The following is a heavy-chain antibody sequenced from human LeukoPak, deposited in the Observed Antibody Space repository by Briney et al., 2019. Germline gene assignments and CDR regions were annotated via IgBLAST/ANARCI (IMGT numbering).Heavy chain of an antibody. CDR3: ARDSYGDLNY. V-gene: IGHV4-61*01. CDR2: IYYSGST. J-gene: IGHJ4*02. CDR1: GGSVSRGSYY. D-gene: IGHD4-17*01. Sequence: PLETLSLICTVSGGSVSRGSYYWSWIRQPPGKGLEWIGYIYYSGSTNYNPSLKSRVTISVDTSKNQFSLKLSSVSAADTAVYYCARDSYGDLNYWGQGTLITVSS.